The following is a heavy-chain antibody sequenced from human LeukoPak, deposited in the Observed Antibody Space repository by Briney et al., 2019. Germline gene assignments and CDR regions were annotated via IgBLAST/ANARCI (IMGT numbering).Heavy chain of an antibody. Sequence: GGSLRLSCAASGFTFSTYPMNWVRQAPGKGLEWVSSISGSGGSTYYADSVKGRFTISRDTSKNTLYLQMDSLRAEDTAVYYCAKDLTPATELWKLFDYWGQGTLVTVSS. CDR3: AKDLTPATELWKLFDY. CDR2: ISGSGGST. J-gene: IGHJ4*02. V-gene: IGHV3-23*01. CDR1: GFTFSTYP. D-gene: IGHD3-16*01.